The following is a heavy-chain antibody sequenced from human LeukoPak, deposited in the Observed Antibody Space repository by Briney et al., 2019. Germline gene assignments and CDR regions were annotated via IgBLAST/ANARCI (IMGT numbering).Heavy chain of an antibody. CDR2: ISGSGGST. Sequence: GGSLRLSCAASGFTFSSYAMSWVRQAPGKGLEWVSAISGSGGSTYYADSVKGRFTISRDNSKNTLYLQMNSLRAEDTAVYYCARTLNIVLIGRYFDYWGQGTLVTVSS. J-gene: IGHJ4*02. D-gene: IGHD2-8*01. V-gene: IGHV3-23*01. CDR3: ARTLNIVLIGRYFDY. CDR1: GFTFSSYA.